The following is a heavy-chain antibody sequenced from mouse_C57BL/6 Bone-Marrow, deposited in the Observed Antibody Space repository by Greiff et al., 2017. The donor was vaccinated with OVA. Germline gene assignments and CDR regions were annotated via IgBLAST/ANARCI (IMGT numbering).Heavy chain of an antibody. CDR1: GYTFTSYW. J-gene: IGHJ1*03. CDR3: ARFYYGYFDV. V-gene: IGHV1-55*01. CDR2: IYPGSGST. D-gene: IGHD1-1*01. Sequence: QVQLQQSGAELVKPGASVKMSCKASGYTFTSYWITWVKQRPGQGLEWIGDIYPGSGSTNYNEKFKSKATLTVDTSSSTAYMQLSSLTSEDSAVYYCARFYYGYFDVWGTGTTVTVSS.